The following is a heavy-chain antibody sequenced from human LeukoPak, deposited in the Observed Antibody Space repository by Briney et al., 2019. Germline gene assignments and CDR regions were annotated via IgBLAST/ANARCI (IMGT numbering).Heavy chain of an antibody. J-gene: IGHJ3*02. D-gene: IGHD4-23*01. CDR2: IIPILGIA. V-gene: IGHV1-69*02. CDR1: GYTFTGYF. Sequence: SVKISCKASGYTFTGYFMHWVRQAPGQGLEWMGRIIPILGIANYAQKFQGRVTITADKSTSTAYMELSSLRSEDTAVYYCARPHDYGGKRAAFDIWGQGTMVTVSS. CDR3: ARPHDYGGKRAAFDI.